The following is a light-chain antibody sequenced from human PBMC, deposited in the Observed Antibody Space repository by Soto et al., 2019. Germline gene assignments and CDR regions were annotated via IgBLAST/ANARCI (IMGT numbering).Light chain of an antibody. CDR2: GAS. V-gene: IGKV3-20*01. CDR3: QQYGNSPTWT. Sequence: EIVLTQSPGTLSLSPGERVALSCRAIQSVSSSYLAWYQKKPGQAPRLLLYGASSSATGVPDRFSGSGSGTNLTLTISRLDTEDYAAYYCQQYGNSPTWTFGQGTKVDI. J-gene: IGKJ1*01. CDR1: QSVSSSY.